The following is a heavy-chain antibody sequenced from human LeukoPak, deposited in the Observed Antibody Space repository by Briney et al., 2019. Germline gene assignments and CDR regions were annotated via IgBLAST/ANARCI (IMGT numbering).Heavy chain of an antibody. CDR2: INPNSGGT. Sequence: GASVKVSCEASGYTFTGYYMHWVRQAPGQGLEWMGWINPNSGGTNYAQKFQGRVTMTRDTSISTAYMELSRLRSDDTAVYYCARGPARYGSGSYYNYWGQGTLVTVSS. CDR1: GYTFTGYY. D-gene: IGHD3-10*01. J-gene: IGHJ4*02. CDR3: ARGPARYGSGSYYNY. V-gene: IGHV1-2*02.